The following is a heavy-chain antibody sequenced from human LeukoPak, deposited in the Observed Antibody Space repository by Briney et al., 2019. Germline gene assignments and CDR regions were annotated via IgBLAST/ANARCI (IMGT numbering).Heavy chain of an antibody. D-gene: IGHD2-2*01. CDR1: GGSISSGGYS. Sequence: PSETLSLTCAVSGGSISSGGYSWGWIRQPPGKGLGWTGYIYYSGSTYYNPSLKSRVTISVDTSKNQFSLKLSSVTAADTAVYYCARAGGHPSWGINWFDPWGQGTLVTVSS. CDR2: IYYSGST. J-gene: IGHJ5*02. CDR3: ARAGGHPSWGINWFDP. V-gene: IGHV4-30-4*07.